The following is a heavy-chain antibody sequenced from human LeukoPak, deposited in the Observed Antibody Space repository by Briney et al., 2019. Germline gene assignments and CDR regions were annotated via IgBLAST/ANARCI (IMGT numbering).Heavy chain of an antibody. D-gene: IGHD4-23*01. J-gene: IGHJ4*02. Sequence: SVKVSCKASGGTFSSYAISWVRQAPGQGLEWMGGTIPIFGTANYAQKFQGRVTITADESTSTAYMELSSLRSEDTAVHYCARTPTYGGKPDYWGQGALVTVSS. V-gene: IGHV1-69*01. CDR2: TIPIFGTA. CDR1: GGTFSSYA. CDR3: ARTPTYGGKPDY.